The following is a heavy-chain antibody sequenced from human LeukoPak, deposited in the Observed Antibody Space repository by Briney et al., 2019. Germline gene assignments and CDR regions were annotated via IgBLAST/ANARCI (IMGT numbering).Heavy chain of an antibody. J-gene: IGHJ6*02. CDR1: GYTFTGYY. Sequence: ASVKVSCKASGYTFTGYYMHWVRQAPGQGLEWMGWINPNSGGTNYAQKFQGRVTMTRDTSISTAYMELSRLRSDDTAVYYCARDWYSSSPQGAPYYYYYGMDVWGQGTTVTVSS. D-gene: IGHD6-6*01. CDR2: INPNSGGT. V-gene: IGHV1-2*02. CDR3: ARDWYSSSPQGAPYYYYYGMDV.